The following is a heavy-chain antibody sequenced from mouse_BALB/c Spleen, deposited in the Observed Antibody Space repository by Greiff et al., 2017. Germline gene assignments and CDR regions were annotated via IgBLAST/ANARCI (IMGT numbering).Heavy chain of an antibody. D-gene: IGHD2-4*01. CDR3: ARDREDDYFYYAMDY. Sequence: VMLVESGPGLVAPSQSLSITCTVSGFSLTGYGVNWVRQPPGKGLEWLGMIWGDGSTDYNSALKSRLSISKDNSKSQVFLKMNSLQTDDTARYYCARDREDDYFYYAMDYWGQGTSVTVSS. J-gene: IGHJ4*01. CDR1: GFSLTGYG. CDR2: IWGDGST. V-gene: IGHV2-6-7*01.